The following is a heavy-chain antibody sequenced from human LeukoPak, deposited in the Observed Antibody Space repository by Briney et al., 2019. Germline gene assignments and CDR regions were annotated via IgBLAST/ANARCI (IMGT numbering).Heavy chain of an antibody. CDR1: AGTISCSSYY. J-gene: IGHJ6*03. D-gene: IGHD3-9*01. CDR2: SYYTGST. V-gene: IGHV4-39*07. Sequence: SETLSLTCTVSAGTISCSSYYRGWPRQPPGKGRERNPSSYYTGSTYYIPSLKSRTTISVDTTKNQSSLKLSSVTAADTAVYYCARSSYDILTALLDYMDVWGQGTTVSVSS. CDR3: ARSSYDILTALLDYMDV.